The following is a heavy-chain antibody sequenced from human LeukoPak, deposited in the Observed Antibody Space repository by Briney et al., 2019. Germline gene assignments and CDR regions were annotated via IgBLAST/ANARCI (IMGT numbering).Heavy chain of an antibody. CDR3: AGSLAYCGGDCRLGDY. CDR2: VNTVDTT. J-gene: IGHJ4*02. D-gene: IGHD2-21*02. Sequence: GGSLRLSCAASGFTVSNNYMGWVRQAPAKGLEWVSVVNTVDTTYYADSVRGRFTISRDNSKNTLYLQMNSLRVEDTAVYYCAGSLAYCGGDCRLGDYWGQGTLVTVSS. CDR1: GFTVSNNY. V-gene: IGHV3-66*01.